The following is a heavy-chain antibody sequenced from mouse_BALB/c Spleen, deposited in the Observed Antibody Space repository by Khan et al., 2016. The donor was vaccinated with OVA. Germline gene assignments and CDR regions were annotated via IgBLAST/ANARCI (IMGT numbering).Heavy chain of an antibody. V-gene: IGHV1S135*01. D-gene: IGHD2-2*01. Sequence: VQLKQSGPELMKPGASVKISCKATGYSFTSYYIHWVMQSHGASLVWIGYIDTFSGGTTYNQKFKGKATLTVDKSSSTAYIHLSNLTSEDSAVYYCTRHGFVAWFSYWGQGTLVTVSA. CDR2: IDTFSGGT. CDR1: GYSFTSYY. J-gene: IGHJ3*01. CDR3: TRHGFVAWFSY.